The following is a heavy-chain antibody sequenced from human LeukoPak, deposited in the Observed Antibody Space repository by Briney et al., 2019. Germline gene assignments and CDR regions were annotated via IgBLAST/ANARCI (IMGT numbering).Heavy chain of an antibody. CDR3: ARAIVVVVAATRSIDYFDY. Sequence: GGSLRLSCAASGFTFSSYAMSWVRQAPGKGLEWVSAISGSGGSTYYADSVKGRFTISRDNSKNTLYLQMNSLRAEDTAVYYCARAIVVVVAATRSIDYFDYWGQGTLVTVSS. CDR1: GFTFSSYA. J-gene: IGHJ4*02. V-gene: IGHV3-23*01. CDR2: ISGSGGST. D-gene: IGHD2-15*01.